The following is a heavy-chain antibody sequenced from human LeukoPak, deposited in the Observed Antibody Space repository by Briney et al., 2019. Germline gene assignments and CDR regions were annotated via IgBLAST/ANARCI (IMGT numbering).Heavy chain of an antibody. J-gene: IGHJ3*02. CDR2: ISYDGSNK. D-gene: IGHD6-13*01. CDR3: ASGADSSSWDYGAFDI. CDR1: GFTFSDYG. V-gene: IGHV3-30*03. Sequence: PGRSLRLSCAASGFTFSDYGMHWVRQAPGKGLGWVAVISYDGSNKYYADSVKGRFTISRDNSKNTLYLQMNSLRAEDTAVYYCASGADSSSWDYGAFDIWGQGTMVTVSS.